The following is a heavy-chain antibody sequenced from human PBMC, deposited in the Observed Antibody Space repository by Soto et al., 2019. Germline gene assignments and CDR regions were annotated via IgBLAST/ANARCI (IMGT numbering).Heavy chain of an antibody. CDR2: ISAYNGNT. CDR1: GYTFTSYG. V-gene: IGHV1-18*01. D-gene: IGHD6-13*01. Sequence: ASVKVSCKASGYTFTSYGISWVRQAPGQGLEWMGWISAYNGNTNYAQKLQGRVTMTTDTSTSTAYMELRSLRTDDTAVYYCARSYKGYSSSGYDAFDIWGQGTMVTVSS. CDR3: ARSYKGYSSSGYDAFDI. J-gene: IGHJ3*02.